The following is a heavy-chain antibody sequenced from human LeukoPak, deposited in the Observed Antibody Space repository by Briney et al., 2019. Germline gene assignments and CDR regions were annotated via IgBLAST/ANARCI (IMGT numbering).Heavy chain of an antibody. Sequence: GGSLRLSCAASGFTFSSHWMSWVRQAPGKGLEWVANIKEDGSVKNYVDSVKGRFTISRDNAKNSMYLQMNSLRAEDTAVYYCASLSGPWGQGTLVTVSS. V-gene: IGHV3-7*01. J-gene: IGHJ4*02. CDR3: ASLSGP. D-gene: IGHD3-16*01. CDR1: GFTFSSHW. CDR2: IKEDGSVK.